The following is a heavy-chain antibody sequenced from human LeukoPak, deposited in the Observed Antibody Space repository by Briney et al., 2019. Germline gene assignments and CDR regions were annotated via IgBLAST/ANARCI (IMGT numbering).Heavy chain of an antibody. CDR1: GGSFSGYY. CDR2: INHSGST. J-gene: IGHJ4*02. V-gene: IGHV4-34*01. D-gene: IGHD3-16*01. CDR3: ARDLMSGGGGY. Sequence: SETLSLTCAVYGGSFSGYYWSWIRQPPGKGLEWIGEINHSGSTNYNPSLKSRVTISVDTSKNQFSLKLSSVTAADTAVYYCARDLMSGGGGYWGQGTLVTVSS.